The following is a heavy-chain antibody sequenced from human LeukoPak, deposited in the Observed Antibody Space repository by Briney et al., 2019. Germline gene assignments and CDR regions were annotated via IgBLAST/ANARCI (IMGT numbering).Heavy chain of an antibody. D-gene: IGHD2-2*01. J-gene: IGHJ6*02. CDR3: AKDCCSSSRYYSGLDV. Sequence: GGSLRLSCAASGFTFSSYAMSWVRQAPGKGLEWVSSISGSGGRTDYADSVKGRFTISRDSSKNTLSLQLNSLRAEDTAVYYCAKDCCSSSRYYSGLDVWGQGTTITVSS. CDR1: GFTFSSYA. CDR2: ISGSGGRT. V-gene: IGHV3-23*01.